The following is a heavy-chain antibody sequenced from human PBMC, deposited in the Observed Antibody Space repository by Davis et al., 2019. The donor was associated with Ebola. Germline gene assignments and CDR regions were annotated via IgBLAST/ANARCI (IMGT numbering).Heavy chain of an antibody. CDR3: ARRVPASIRGYFYGMDV. CDR2: IFYTGNT. CDR1: GGSLSRSTYY. Sequence: SETLSLTCTVSGGSLSRSTYYWDWIRQPPGKGLEWIGSIFYTGNTYYNPSPKSRLTISSDTSKNQFSLKLSSVTAADTALYYCARRVPASIRGYFYGMDVWGQGTTVTVSS. D-gene: IGHD2-2*01. V-gene: IGHV4-39*01. J-gene: IGHJ6*02.